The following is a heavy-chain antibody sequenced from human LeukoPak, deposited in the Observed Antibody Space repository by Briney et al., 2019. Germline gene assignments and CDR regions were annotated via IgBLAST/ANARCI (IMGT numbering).Heavy chain of an antibody. J-gene: IGHJ4*02. CDR1: GGSISSSIYY. D-gene: IGHD1-7*01. CDR3: ARDKDWNFD. Sequence: SETLSLTCTVSGGSISSSIYYWSWIRQPAGKGLEWIGRIYTSGSTNYNPSLKSRVTISVDTSKNQFSLKLSSVTAADTAVYYCARDKDWNFDWGQGTLVTVSS. V-gene: IGHV4-61*02. CDR2: IYTSGST.